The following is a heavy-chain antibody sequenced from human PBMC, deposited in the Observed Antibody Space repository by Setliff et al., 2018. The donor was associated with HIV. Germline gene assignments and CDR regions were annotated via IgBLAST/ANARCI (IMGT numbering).Heavy chain of an antibody. V-gene: IGHV1-2*06. CDR1: GYTFTGYY. D-gene: IGHD5-18*01. CDR2: INPNSGGT. J-gene: IGHJ4*02. CDR3: ARGDTPMVIWGDYFDY. Sequence: ASVKVSCKASGYTFTGYYMHWVRQAPGQGLEWMGRINPNSGGTNYAQKFQGRVTMTRDTSISTAYMELSRLRSEDTAVYYCARGDTPMVIWGDYFDYWGQGTLVTVSS.